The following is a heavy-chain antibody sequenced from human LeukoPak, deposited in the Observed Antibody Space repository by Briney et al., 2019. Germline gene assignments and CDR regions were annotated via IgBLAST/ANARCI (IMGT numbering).Heavy chain of an antibody. V-gene: IGHV1-2*06. CDR1: GYTFTGYY. CDR2: INPNSGGT. D-gene: IGHD4-17*01. CDR3: ARVGDYSDAFDI. J-gene: IGHJ3*02. Sequence: ASVKVSCKASGYTFTGYYMHWVRQAPGQGLEWMGRINPNSGGTNYAQKFQGRATMTRDTSISTAYMELSRLRSDDTAVYYYARVGDYSDAFDIWGQGTMVTVSS.